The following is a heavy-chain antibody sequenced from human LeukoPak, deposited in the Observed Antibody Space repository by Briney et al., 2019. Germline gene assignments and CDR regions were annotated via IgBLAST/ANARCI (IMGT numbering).Heavy chain of an antibody. CDR1: GYTFTGYF. D-gene: IGHD4-17*01. V-gene: IGHV1-2*02. Sequence: GASVKVSCKASGYTFTGYFLHWVRQAPGQGLEWMGWILPNTGGTHYAQKFQGRVTATRDTSISTAYMEVSRLTSDDTAVYYCARKGEHYGDYDYWGQGTLVTVSS. CDR2: ILPNTGGT. CDR3: ARKGEHYGDYDY. J-gene: IGHJ4*02.